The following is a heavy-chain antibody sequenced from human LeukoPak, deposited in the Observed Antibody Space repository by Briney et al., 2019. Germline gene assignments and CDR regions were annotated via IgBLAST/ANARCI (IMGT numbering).Heavy chain of an antibody. J-gene: IGHJ6*02. CDR1: GDSVSGSPAV. CDR2: AYYRSKWFI. CDR3: SLARSEYHYGMDV. Sequence: SQTLSLTCAISGDSVSGSPAVWNWIRQSPSRGLEWLGRAYYRSKWFIDYALSVKGRITITPDTSKNQFSLQLTSVTPEDTAVYYCSLARSEYHYGMDVWGQGTTVTVSS. V-gene: IGHV6-1*01.